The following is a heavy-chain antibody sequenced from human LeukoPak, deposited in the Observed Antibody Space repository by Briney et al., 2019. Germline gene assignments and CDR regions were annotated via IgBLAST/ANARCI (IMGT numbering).Heavy chain of an antibody. Sequence: PSETLSLTCAVYGGSFSGYYWRWIRQPPGQGLEWIGEINHSGSTNYNPSLKSRVTISVDTSKNQFSLKLSSVTAADTAVYCCARGLVAVAGTYYYHYGMDVWGQGTTVTVSS. J-gene: IGHJ6*02. CDR2: INHSGST. CDR3: ARGLVAVAGTYYYHYGMDV. CDR1: GGSFSGYY. D-gene: IGHD6-19*01. V-gene: IGHV4-34*01.